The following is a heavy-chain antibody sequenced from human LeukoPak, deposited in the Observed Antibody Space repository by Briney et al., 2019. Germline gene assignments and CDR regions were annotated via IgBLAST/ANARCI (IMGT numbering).Heavy chain of an antibody. D-gene: IGHD3-10*01. CDR3: TRDRWFGELSPFYYMDV. Sequence: SETLSVTCTVPGGSISSYYWSWSRQPAGKGLGWVGRIYTSGSTNCNPSLKSRVTMSVDTSKNMLLLRLSSVSTADKPGHQPTRDRWFGELSPFYYMDVWGKGTTVTVSS. CDR1: GGSISSYY. CDR2: IYTSGST. V-gene: IGHV4-4*07. J-gene: IGHJ6*03.